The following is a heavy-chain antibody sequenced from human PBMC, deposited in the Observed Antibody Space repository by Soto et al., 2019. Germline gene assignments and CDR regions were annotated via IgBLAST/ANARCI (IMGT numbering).Heavy chain of an antibody. CDR2: ISYDGSNK. CDR1: GFTFSSYA. CDR3: AREDLHRYGDYEIGAFDI. D-gene: IGHD4-17*01. V-gene: IGHV3-30-3*01. J-gene: IGHJ3*02. Sequence: GGSLRLSCAASGFTFSSYAMHWVRQAPGKGLEWVAVISYDGSNKYYADSVKGRFTISRDNSKNTLYLQMNSLRAEDTAVYYCAREDLHRYGDYEIGAFDIWGQGTMVTVSS.